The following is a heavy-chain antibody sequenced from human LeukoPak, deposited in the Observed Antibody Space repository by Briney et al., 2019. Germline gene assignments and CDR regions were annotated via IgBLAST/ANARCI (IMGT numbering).Heavy chain of an antibody. CDR1: GGSINSSNW. CDR3: ARDRPNGNWFDP. V-gene: IGHV4-4*02. J-gene: IGHJ5*02. CDR2: INHSGST. Sequence: SGTLSLTCAVSGGSINSSNWWSWVRQPPGKGLEWIGEINHSGSTNYNPSLKSRVTISVDTSKNQFSLKLSSVTAADTAVYYCARDRPNGNWFDPWGQGTLVTVSS. D-gene: IGHD2-8*01.